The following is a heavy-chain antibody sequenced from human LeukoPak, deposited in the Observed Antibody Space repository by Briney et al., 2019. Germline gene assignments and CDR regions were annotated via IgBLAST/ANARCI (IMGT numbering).Heavy chain of an antibody. J-gene: IGHJ4*02. CDR2: IIPIFGTA. CDR1: GGTFSSYA. CDR3: AISDSSGWYPGDY. D-gene: IGHD6-19*01. Sequence: KVSCKASGGTFSSYAISWVRQAPGQGLEWMGGIIPIFGTANYAQKFQGRVTITADESTSTAYMELSSLRSEDTAVYYCAISDSSGWYPGDYWGQGTLVTVSS. V-gene: IGHV1-69*01.